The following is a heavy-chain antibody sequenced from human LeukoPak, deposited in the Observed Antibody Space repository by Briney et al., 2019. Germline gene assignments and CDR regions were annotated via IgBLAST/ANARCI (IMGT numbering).Heavy chain of an antibody. CDR1: GFTFSNYW. V-gene: IGHV3-21*01. D-gene: IGHD4-11*01. CDR2: ISSSSSYI. Sequence: GGSLRLSCAASGFTFSNYWMTWVRQAPGRGLEWVSSISSSSSYIYYADSVKGRFTISRDNAKNSLYLQMNSLRAEDTAVYYCARDRDDYPYYWGQGTLVTVSS. J-gene: IGHJ4*02. CDR3: ARDRDDYPYY.